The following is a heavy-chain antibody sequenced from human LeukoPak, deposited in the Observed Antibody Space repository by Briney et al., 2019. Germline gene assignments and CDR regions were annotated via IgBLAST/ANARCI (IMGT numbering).Heavy chain of an antibody. Sequence: GGSLRLSCAASGFTFSSYEMNWVRQAPGKGLEWVSAISGSGGSTYYADSVKGRFTISRDNSKNTLYLQMNSLRAEDTAVYYCAKSSYGSGSYYSYFDYWGQGTLVTVSS. J-gene: IGHJ4*02. CDR2: ISGSGGST. V-gene: IGHV3-23*01. CDR3: AKSSYGSGSYYSYFDY. D-gene: IGHD3-10*01. CDR1: GFTFSSYE.